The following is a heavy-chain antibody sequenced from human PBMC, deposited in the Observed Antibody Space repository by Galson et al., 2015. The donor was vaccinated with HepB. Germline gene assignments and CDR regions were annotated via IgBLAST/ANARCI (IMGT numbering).Heavy chain of an antibody. J-gene: IGHJ4*02. CDR3: ARDTGQHNWGHYFDY. CDR1: GGTFSSYA. Sequence: QSGAEVKKPGASVKASCKASGGTFSSYAISWVRQAPGQGLEWMGGIIPIFGTANYAQKFQGRVTITADESTSTAYMELSSLRSEDTAVYYCARDTGQHNWGHYFDYWGQGTLVTVSS. CDR2: IIPIFGTA. V-gene: IGHV1-69*13. D-gene: IGHD7-27*01.